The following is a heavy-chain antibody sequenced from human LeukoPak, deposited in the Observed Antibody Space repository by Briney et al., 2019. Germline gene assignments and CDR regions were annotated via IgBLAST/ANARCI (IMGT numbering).Heavy chain of an antibody. CDR2: ISYDGSNK. V-gene: IGHV3-30*18. CDR1: GFTFSSYG. Sequence: GRSLRLSCAASGFTFSSYGMHWVRQAPGKGLEWVAVISYDGSNKYYADSVKGRFTISRDNSKNTLYLQMNSLRAEDTAVYYCAEEFLTYYDFWSGYYTGFFDYWGQGTLVTVSS. J-gene: IGHJ4*02. D-gene: IGHD3-3*01. CDR3: AEEFLTYYDFWSGYYTGFFDY.